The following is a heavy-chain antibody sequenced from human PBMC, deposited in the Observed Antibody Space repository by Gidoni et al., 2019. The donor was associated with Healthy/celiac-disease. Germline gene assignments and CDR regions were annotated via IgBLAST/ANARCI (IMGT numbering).Heavy chain of an antibody. CDR1: GFTFSSYE. J-gene: IGHJ6*02. V-gene: IGHV3-48*03. CDR3: ARDGRGYGDSSGYYGMDV. CDR2: ISSSGSTI. D-gene: IGHD4-17*01. Sequence: EVQLVESGGGLVQPGGSLRLSCAASGFTFSSYEMNWVRQAPGKGLEWVSYISSSGSTIYYADSVKGRFTISRDNAKNSLYLQMNSLRAEDTAVYYCARDGRGYGDSSGYYGMDVWGQGTTVTVSS.